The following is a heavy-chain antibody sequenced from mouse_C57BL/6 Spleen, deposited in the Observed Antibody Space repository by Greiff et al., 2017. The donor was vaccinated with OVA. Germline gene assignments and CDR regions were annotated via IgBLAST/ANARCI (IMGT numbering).Heavy chain of an antibody. D-gene: IGHD2-4*01. Sequence: QVQLQQSGPELVKPGASVKISCKASGYSFTSYYIHWVKQRPGQGLEWIGWIYPGSGNTKYNEKFKGKATLTADTSSSTAYMQLSSLTSEDSAVYYCARGDYDGYYFDYWGQGTTLTVSS. J-gene: IGHJ2*01. CDR3: ARGDYDGYYFDY. CDR1: GYSFTSYY. V-gene: IGHV1-66*01. CDR2: IYPGSGNT.